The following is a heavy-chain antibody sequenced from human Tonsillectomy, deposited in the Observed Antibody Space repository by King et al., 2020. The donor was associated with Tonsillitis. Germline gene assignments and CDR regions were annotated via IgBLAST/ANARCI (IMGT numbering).Heavy chain of an antibody. D-gene: IGHD6-13*01. Sequence: EVQLVESGGGLVKPGGSLRLSCAASGFTFSSYSMNWVRQAPGKGLEWVSSSSSSSSYIYYADSVKGRFTISRDNAKNSLYLQMKSLRAEETAVYYCARSSTGGYYFDYWGQGTLVTVSS. CDR2: SSSSSSYI. V-gene: IGHV3-21*01. CDR1: GFTFSSYS. CDR3: ARSSTGGYYFDY. J-gene: IGHJ4*02.